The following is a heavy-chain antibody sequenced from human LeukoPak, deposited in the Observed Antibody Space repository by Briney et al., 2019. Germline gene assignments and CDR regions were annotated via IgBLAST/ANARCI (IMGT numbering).Heavy chain of an antibody. CDR1: GFTFSSYA. V-gene: IGHV3-23*01. CDR3: AKNYESGRGVPYAMDV. CDR2: IGSGSGGTT. J-gene: IGHJ6*02. Sequence: PGGSLRLSCAASGFTFSSYAMRWVRQAPGKGLEWVSAIGSGSGGTTIYADSVKGRFTISRDNSKNTLYLQMTSLRGEDTAVYYCAKNYESGRGVPYAMDVWGQGTTVTVSS. D-gene: IGHD3-10*01.